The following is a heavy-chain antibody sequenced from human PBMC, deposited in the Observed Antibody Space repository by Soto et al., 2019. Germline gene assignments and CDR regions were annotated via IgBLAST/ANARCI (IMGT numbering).Heavy chain of an antibody. D-gene: IGHD3-3*01. CDR2: ISAYNGNT. V-gene: IGHV1-18*01. CDR1: VYSYTGYV. J-gene: IGHJ6*02. Sequence: ALVKVARKGSVYSYTGYVIGWLLLATGQELEWMGCISAYNGNTNYAQKLQGRLTLNTDTSTSTAPMGLRSLTSDDTAVYYCARDQAPYEFWCGYYTPLDVWGQGTTVTASS. CDR3: ARDQAPYEFWCGYYTPLDV.